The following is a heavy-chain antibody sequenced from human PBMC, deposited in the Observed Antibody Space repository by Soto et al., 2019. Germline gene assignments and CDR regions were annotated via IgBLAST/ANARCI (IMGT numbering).Heavy chain of an antibody. CDR1: GGSISSGGYY. V-gene: IGHV4-31*03. CDR2: IYYSGST. CDR3: ARVNRDTVIRLYYFDY. Sequence: SETLSLTCTVSGGSISSGGYYWSWIRQHPGKGLEWIGYIYYSGSTYYNPSLKSRVTISVDTSKNQFSLKLSSVTAADTAVYYCARVNRDTVIRLYYFDYWGQGTLVTVSS. J-gene: IGHJ4*02. D-gene: IGHD4-17*01.